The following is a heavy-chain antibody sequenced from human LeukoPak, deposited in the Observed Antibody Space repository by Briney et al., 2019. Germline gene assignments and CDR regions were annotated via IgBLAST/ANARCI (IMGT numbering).Heavy chain of an antibody. CDR2: IYYSGST. V-gene: IGHV4-39*01. CDR1: GGSISSSSYY. CDR3: ARADIVVVPAAAHTNYYYYYMDV. Sequence: SETLSLTCTVFGGSISSSSYYRGWIRQPPGKGLEWIGSIYYSGSTYYNPTLKSRVTISVDTSKNQFSLKLSSVTAADTAVYYCARADIVVVPAAAHTNYYYYYMDVWGKGTTVTISS. D-gene: IGHD2-2*01. J-gene: IGHJ6*03.